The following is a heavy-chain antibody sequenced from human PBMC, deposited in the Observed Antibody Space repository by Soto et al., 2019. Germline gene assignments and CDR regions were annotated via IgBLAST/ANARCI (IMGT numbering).Heavy chain of an antibody. J-gene: IGHJ3*02. Sequence: QVQLVQSGAEVKKPGASVKVSCKASGYTFINYYMHWVRQAPGQGLEWMGIINPNGGSTTYAQKFQGRVTLTRDTSTNTVNMELSNLRSEDTAVYYCAREKWLVRRNVPFDIWGQGTMVTVSS. CDR2: INPNGGST. CDR3: AREKWLVRRNVPFDI. V-gene: IGHV1-46*01. CDR1: GYTFINYY. D-gene: IGHD6-19*01.